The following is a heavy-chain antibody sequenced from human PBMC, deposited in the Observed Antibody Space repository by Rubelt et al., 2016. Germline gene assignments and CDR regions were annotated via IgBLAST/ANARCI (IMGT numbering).Heavy chain of an antibody. CDR2: IYYTGTT. V-gene: IGHV4-59*08. D-gene: IGHD6-6*01. Sequence: QVQLQESGPVMVKPAETLSLICTVSGGSISGSYWSWVRQPPGKGLEWIGFIYYTGTTNYNPTLESHLTIPVDTSNNQLSLRLPSWPAADPAVFYCARHGHSSSSPRFDFWDQGTLVTVSS. CDR3: ARHGHSSSSPRFDF. CDR1: GGSISGSY. J-gene: IGHJ4*02.